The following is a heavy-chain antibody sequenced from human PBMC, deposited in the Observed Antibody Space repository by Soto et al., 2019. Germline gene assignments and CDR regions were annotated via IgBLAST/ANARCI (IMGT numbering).Heavy chain of an antibody. CDR1: GGSFSGYY. J-gene: IGHJ4*02. Sequence: PSETLSLTCAVYGGSFSGYYWSWIRQPPGKGLEWIGEINHSGSTNYNPSLKSRVTISVDTSKNQFSLKLSSVTAADTAVYYCARGRVAGYYFDYWGQGTLVTVSS. CDR3: ARGRVAGYYFDY. D-gene: IGHD3-10*01. CDR2: INHSGST. V-gene: IGHV4-34*01.